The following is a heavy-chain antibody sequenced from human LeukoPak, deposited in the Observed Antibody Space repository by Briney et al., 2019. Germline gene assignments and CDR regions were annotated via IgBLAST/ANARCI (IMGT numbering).Heavy chain of an antibody. J-gene: IGHJ6*03. V-gene: IGHV4-61*02. CDR1: GGSISSGSYY. CDR2: IYTSGST. CDR3: ARAHFYYYYYMDV. Sequence: SQTLSLTCTVSGGSISSGSYYWSWIRQPAGKGLEWIGRIYTSGSTHYNPSLKSRVTISVDTSKNQFSLKLSSVTAADTAVYYCARAHFYYYYYMDVWGKGTTVTISS.